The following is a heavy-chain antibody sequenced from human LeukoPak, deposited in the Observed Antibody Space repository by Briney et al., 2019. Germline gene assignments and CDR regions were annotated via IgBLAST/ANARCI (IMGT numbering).Heavy chain of an antibody. D-gene: IGHD1-14*01. CDR2: IWHDGSAK. V-gene: IGHV3-7*01. CDR3: AREISGNHPNDY. J-gene: IGHJ4*02. Sequence: GGSLRLSCAASGFTFSSNGMSWVRQAPGKGLEWVANIWHDGSAKYYVDSVKGRFIISRDNAKNSLFLQMNSLRAEDTAVYYCAREISGNHPNDYWGQGTLVTVSS. CDR1: GFTFSSNG.